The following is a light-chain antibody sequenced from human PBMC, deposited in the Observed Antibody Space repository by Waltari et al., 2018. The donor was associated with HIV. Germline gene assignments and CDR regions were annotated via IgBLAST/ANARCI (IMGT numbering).Light chain of an antibody. J-gene: IGLJ3*02. CDR2: GNS. Sequence: QSALTQPPSVSGAPGQRVTISCTGSSSNIGAGYDVHWYQQVPGTAPKLLIYGNSNRPSGVPDRFSGAKSGTSASLAVTGLQAEEEADYYCQSYDSSLSGGVFGGGTKLTVL. V-gene: IGLV1-40*01. CDR1: SSNIGAGYD. CDR3: QSYDSSLSGGV.